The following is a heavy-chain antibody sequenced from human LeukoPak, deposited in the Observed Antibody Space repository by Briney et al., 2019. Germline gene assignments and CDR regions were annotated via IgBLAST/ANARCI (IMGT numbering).Heavy chain of an antibody. Sequence: GGSLRLSCVASGFTFSRFGIHWVRQAPGKGLEWVAVISHDGRNKYYGDSVKGRFTISRDNSKNTLYLQVNSLRPEDTGVYYCAKDLGTWIQLWGDAFDIWGQGTVVTVSS. CDR2: ISHDGRNK. CDR3: AKDLGTWIQLWGDAFDI. J-gene: IGHJ3*02. V-gene: IGHV3-30*18. CDR1: GFTFSRFG. D-gene: IGHD5-18*01.